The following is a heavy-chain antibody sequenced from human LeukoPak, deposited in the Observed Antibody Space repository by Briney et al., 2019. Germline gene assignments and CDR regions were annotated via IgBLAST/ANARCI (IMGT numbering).Heavy chain of an antibody. V-gene: IGHV4-39*01. D-gene: IGHD6-6*01. J-gene: IGHJ4*02. CDR2: IFYSGST. Sequence: PSETLSLTCTVSGGSISSNSYYWGWIRQPPGKGLEWIGSIFYSGSTYYNPSLKSRVTISVDTSKNQFSLKLSSVTAADTAVYYCASYSSSWGASDYWGQGTLVTASS. CDR3: ASYSSSWGASDY. CDR1: GGSISSNSYY.